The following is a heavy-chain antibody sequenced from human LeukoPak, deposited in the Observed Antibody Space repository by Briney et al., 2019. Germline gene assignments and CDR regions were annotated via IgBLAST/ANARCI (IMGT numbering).Heavy chain of an antibody. Sequence: PSETLSLTCAVYGGSFSGYYWSWIRQPPGKGLEWIGEINHSGSTNYNPSLKSRVTISVDTSKNQFSLKLSSVTAADTAVYYCARHWGYCSSTSCYSWFDPWGQGTLVTVSS. CDR2: INHSGST. CDR3: ARHWGYCSSTSCYSWFDP. CDR1: GGSFSGYY. J-gene: IGHJ5*02. V-gene: IGHV4-34*01. D-gene: IGHD2-2*02.